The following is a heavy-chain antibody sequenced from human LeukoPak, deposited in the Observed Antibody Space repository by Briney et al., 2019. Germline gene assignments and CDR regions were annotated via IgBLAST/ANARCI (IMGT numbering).Heavy chain of an antibody. V-gene: IGHV6-1*01. Sequence: SQTLSLTCAISGDSVSSNSAAWNWIRQSPSRGLEWLGRTYYRSKWYNDYAVSVKSRITINPDTPKNQFSLQLNSVTPEDTAVYYCARLRYFDPFSPGDAFDIWGQGTMVTVSS. CDR3: ARLRYFDPFSPGDAFDI. CDR1: GDSVSSNSAA. D-gene: IGHD3-9*01. CDR2: TYYRSKWYN. J-gene: IGHJ3*02.